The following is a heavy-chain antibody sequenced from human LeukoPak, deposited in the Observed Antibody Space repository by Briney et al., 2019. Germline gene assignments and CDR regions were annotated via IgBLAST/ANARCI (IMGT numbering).Heavy chain of an antibody. CDR1: GFTFSSYW. D-gene: IGHD3-22*01. CDR2: IKKDGSEK. CDR3: ARDLYRIVVVPHYFDY. J-gene: IGHJ4*02. Sequence: PGGSLRLSCAASGFTFSSYWMSWVRQAPGKGLEWVANIKKDGSEKYYVDSVKGRFTISRDNAKNSLYLQMNSLRAEDTAVYYCARDLYRIVVVPHYFDYWGQGTPVTVSS. V-gene: IGHV3-7*01.